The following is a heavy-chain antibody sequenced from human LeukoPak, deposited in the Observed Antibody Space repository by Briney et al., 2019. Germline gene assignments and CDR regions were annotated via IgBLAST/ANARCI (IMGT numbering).Heavy chain of an antibody. D-gene: IGHD2-21*01. CDR1: GFTFSNFA. CDR2: ISGSCGNT. CDR3: AKAHHTSVVSTSIDY. Sequence: GGSLRLSCAASGFTFSNFAMIWVRQAPGKGLEWVSGISGSCGNTYYADSVKGRFTISRDNSKNTLYVQMNSLRAEDTAVYYCAKAHHTSVVSTSIDYWGQGTLVTVSS. V-gene: IGHV3-23*01. J-gene: IGHJ4*02.